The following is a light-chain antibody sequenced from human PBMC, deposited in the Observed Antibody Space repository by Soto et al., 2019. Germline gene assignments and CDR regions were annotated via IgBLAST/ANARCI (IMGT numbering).Light chain of an antibody. J-gene: IGKJ1*01. CDR3: QQRRNWPA. CDR2: DAS. V-gene: IGKV3-11*01. CDR1: QGIRNY. Sequence: EVVLTQSPATLSLSPGERATLSCRASQGIRNYLAWYQQKPGQAPRLLIYDASNTATGIPARFSGSGSGTDFTLTISSLEPEDLAVYYCQQRRNWPAFGQGTKVHIK.